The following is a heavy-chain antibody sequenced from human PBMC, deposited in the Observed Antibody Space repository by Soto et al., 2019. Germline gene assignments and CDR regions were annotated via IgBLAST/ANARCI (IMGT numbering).Heavy chain of an antibody. CDR2: INHSGST. J-gene: IGHJ4*02. CDR3: ARSGSYYRVFDY. D-gene: IGHD1-26*01. CDR1: GGSFSGYY. Sequence: SETLSLTCAVYGGSFSGYYWSWIRQPPGKGLEWIGEINHSGSTNYNPSLKSRVTISVDTSKNQFSLKLSSVTAADTAVYYCARSGSYYRVFDYWGQGTLVTVYS. V-gene: IGHV4-34*01.